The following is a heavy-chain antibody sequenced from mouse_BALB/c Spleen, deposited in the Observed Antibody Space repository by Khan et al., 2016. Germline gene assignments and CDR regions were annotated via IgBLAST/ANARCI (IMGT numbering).Heavy chain of an antibody. CDR3: ARDHYYGYWFAY. J-gene: IGHJ3*01. V-gene: IGHV3-5*02. CDR2: INYSGTI. CDR1: GISITTGNYR. D-gene: IGHD1-2*01. Sequence: EVQLQESGPGLVKPSQTVSLTCTVTGISITTGNYRWSWIRQFPGNKLEWIGFINYSGTITYNPSLTSRTTITRDTSKNQFFLEMNSLTAEDTATYYWARDHYYGYWFAYWGQGTLVTVSA.